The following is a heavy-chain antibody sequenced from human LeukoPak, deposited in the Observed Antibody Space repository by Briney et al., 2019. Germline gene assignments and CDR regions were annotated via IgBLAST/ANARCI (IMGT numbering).Heavy chain of an antibody. CDR2: IIPIFGTA. J-gene: IGHJ6*03. V-gene: IGHV1-69*05. CDR1: GGTFSSYA. CDR3: AGKTTVTSSPYYYYYYMDV. Sequence: GASVKVSCKASGGTFSSYAISWVRQAPGQGLEWMGGIIPIFGTANYAQKFQGRVTITTDESTSTAYMELSSLRSEDTAVYYCAGKTTVTSSPYYYYYYMDVWGKGTTVTVSS. D-gene: IGHD4-17*01.